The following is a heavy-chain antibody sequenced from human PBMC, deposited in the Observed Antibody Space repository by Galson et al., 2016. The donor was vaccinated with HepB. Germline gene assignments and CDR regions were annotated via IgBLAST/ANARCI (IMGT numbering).Heavy chain of an antibody. Sequence: SLRLSCAASGFTCSSYGMHWARQAPGKGLEWVAVISYDGSNKYYADSVKGRFTISRDNSKNTLYLQMHRLRFEDTAVYYCASDPRQWQRGYNYGFEYWGQGTLVSVSS. D-gene: IGHD5-18*01. V-gene: IGHV3-30*03. CDR1: GFTCSSYG. CDR3: ASDPRQWQRGYNYGFEY. J-gene: IGHJ4*02. CDR2: ISYDGSNK.